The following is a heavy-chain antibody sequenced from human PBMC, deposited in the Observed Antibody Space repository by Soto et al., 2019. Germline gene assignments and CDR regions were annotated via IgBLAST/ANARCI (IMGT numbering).Heavy chain of an antibody. D-gene: IGHD2-15*01. Sequence: KVSCKASGGSLSTNPISWVRQAPGQGLEWMGGTGSGTGPGNHAQKFQGRLTVTADKSTSTVYMELTNLSSEDTAVYYCARRHSGGFFRFFDSWGQGTLVTVSS. J-gene: IGHJ4*02. CDR1: GGSLSTNP. CDR3: ARRHSGGFFRFFDS. V-gene: IGHV1-69*06. CDR2: TGSGTGPG.